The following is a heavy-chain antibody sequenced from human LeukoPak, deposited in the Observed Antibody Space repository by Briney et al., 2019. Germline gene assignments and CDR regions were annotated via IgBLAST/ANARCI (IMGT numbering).Heavy chain of an antibody. V-gene: IGHV5-51*01. D-gene: IGHD3-22*01. J-gene: IGHJ4*02. CDR2: IYPGDSDT. Sequence: QPGESLKISCKGSGYSFTSYWIGWVRQMPGKGLEWMGIIYPGDSDTRYSPSFQGQVTISADKSISTAYLQWSSLKASGTAMYYCARHKRYYYDSSGYSHFDYWGQGTLATVSS. CDR1: GYSFTSYW. CDR3: ARHKRYYYDSSGYSHFDY.